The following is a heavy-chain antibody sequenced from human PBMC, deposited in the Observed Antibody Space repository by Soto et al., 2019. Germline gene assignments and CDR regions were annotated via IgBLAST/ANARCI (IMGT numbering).Heavy chain of an antibody. CDR2: ISYDGSNK. D-gene: IGHD1-26*01. Sequence: PGGSLRLSCAASGFTFSSYGMHWVRQAPGKGLEWVAVISYDGSNKYYADSVKGRFTISRDNSKNTLYLQMNSLRAEDTAVYYCAKDSGSYGLGYYYYGMDVWGQGTTVTVPS. V-gene: IGHV3-30*18. CDR3: AKDSGSYGLGYYYYGMDV. CDR1: GFTFSSYG. J-gene: IGHJ6*02.